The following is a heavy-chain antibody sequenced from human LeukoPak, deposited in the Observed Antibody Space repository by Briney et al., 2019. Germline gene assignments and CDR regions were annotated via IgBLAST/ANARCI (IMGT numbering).Heavy chain of an antibody. CDR2: IYISGST. J-gene: IGHJ6*03. D-gene: IGHD2-2*01. V-gene: IGHV4-4*07. CDR1: GGSLSSYY. Sequence: SETLSLTCTVSGGSLSSYYWSWIRQPAGKGLEWIGRIYISGSTNYNPSLKSRVTMSVDTSKNQFSLKLSSVTAADTAVYYCARGEYQLLSAYYYFYYMVVWGKDTGDTVSS. CDR3: ARGEYQLLSAYYYFYYMVV.